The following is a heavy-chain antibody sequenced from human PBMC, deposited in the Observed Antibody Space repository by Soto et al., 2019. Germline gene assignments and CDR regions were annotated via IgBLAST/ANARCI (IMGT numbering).Heavy chain of an antibody. CDR1: GYTFTDYY. CDR2: LNPKSGGA. CDR3: IRENIDNSNHLYYAFQI. D-gene: IGHD2-15*01. V-gene: IGHV1-2*02. Sequence: ASVKVSCEASGYTFTDYYTQWVRQASGPGLARVGWLNPKSGGAYFAQKFQGRVTLTSDTSIGTAHNDVNRLTSDDSAGYFCIRENIDNSNHLYYAFQIWGQGTTITVSS. J-gene: IGHJ3*02.